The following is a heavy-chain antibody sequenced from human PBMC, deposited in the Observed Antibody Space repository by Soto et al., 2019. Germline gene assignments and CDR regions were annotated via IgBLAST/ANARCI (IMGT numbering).Heavy chain of an antibody. CDR3: AKGSGYYGSGSYYRSRTDAFDI. D-gene: IGHD3-10*01. CDR2: ISGSGGST. V-gene: IGHV3-23*01. Sequence: PGGSLRLSCAASGFTFSSYAMSWVRQAPGKGLEWVSAISGSGGSTYYADSVKGRFTISRDNSKNTLYLQMNSLRAEDTAVYYCAKGSGYYGSGSYYRSRTDAFDIWGQGTMVTVSS. J-gene: IGHJ3*02. CDR1: GFTFSSYA.